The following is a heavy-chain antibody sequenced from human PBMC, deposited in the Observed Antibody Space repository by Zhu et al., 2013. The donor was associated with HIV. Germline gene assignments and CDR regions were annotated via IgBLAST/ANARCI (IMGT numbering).Heavy chain of an antibody. D-gene: IGHD3-22*01. Sequence: QVQVQESGPGLVKPSETLSLTCTVSGGSISSYSWSWIRQPPGKRLEWIGFINYSGSTNYNPSLKSRVTIPVDTSKNQFSLELNSVTAADTAVYYCARRDHYYDSSGYYSYYFDYWGQGTLVTVSS. V-gene: IGHV4-59*08. J-gene: IGHJ4*02. CDR2: INYSGST. CDR1: GGSISSYS. CDR3: ARRDHYYDSSGYYSYYFDY.